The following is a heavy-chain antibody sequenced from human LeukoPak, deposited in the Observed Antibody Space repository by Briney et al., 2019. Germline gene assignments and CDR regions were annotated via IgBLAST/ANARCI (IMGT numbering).Heavy chain of an antibody. J-gene: IGHJ4*02. CDR1: GFTFSSYG. V-gene: IGHV3-30*02. CDR3: AKGPVGYGQLDSPDY. CDR2: IRYDGSNK. Sequence: GGSLRLSCAASGFTFSSYGMHWVRQAPGKGLEWVAFIRYDGSNKYYADSVKGRFTISRDNSKNTLYLQMNSLRAEDTAVYYCAKGPVGYGQLDSPDYWGQGTLVTVSS. D-gene: IGHD6-6*01.